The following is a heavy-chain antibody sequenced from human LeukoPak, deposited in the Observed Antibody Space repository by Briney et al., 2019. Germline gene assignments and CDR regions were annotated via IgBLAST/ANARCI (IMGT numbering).Heavy chain of an antibody. D-gene: IGHD3-22*01. Sequence: ASVKVSCKASGYTFNRYAMNWVRQAPGQGLEWMGWINTNTGNPTYAQGFTGRFVFSLDTSVSTAYLQISSLKAEDTAVYYCARLAYYDSSGRPGEDFDYWGQGTLVTVSS. CDR1: GYTFNRYA. CDR2: INTNTGNP. V-gene: IGHV7-4-1*02. J-gene: IGHJ4*02. CDR3: ARLAYYDSSGRPGEDFDY.